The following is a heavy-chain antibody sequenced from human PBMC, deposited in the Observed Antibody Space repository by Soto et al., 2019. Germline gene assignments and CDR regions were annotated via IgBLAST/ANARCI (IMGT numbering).Heavy chain of an antibody. V-gene: IGHV4-39*02. CDR3: ARDSGSYAAFDI. Sequence: PSETLSLTCTVSGGSISSSSYYWGWIRQPPGKGLEWSGSIYYSGSTYYNQSLKSRVNISVDTSKNQFSLKLSSVSAADTAVYYCARDSGSYAAFDIWGQGTMVT. D-gene: IGHD1-26*01. CDR2: IYYSGST. J-gene: IGHJ3*02. CDR1: GGSISSSSYY.